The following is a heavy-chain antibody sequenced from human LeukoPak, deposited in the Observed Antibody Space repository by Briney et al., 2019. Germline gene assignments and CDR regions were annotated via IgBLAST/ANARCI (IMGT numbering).Heavy chain of an antibody. D-gene: IGHD3-22*01. Sequence: ASVKVSCKASGYIFTGYNIHWVRQAPGQGLDWLGWINPKSGGTNYAQRFQGRVTMTRDMSISTAYMELSGLRSDDTAVYYCAFAADYYVSSGYHWRSDYWGQGALVTVSS. CDR2: INPKSGGT. V-gene: IGHV1-2*02. CDR3: AFAADYYVSSGYHWRSDY. CDR1: GYIFTGYN. J-gene: IGHJ4*02.